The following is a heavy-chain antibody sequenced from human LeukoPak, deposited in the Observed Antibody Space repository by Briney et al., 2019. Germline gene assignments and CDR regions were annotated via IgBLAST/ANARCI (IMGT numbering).Heavy chain of an antibody. J-gene: IGHJ4*02. V-gene: IGHV5-51*01. CDR3: AKVGPSSSSDY. CDR1: GYSFTSYW. CDR2: IYPRDSDA. Sequence: PGESLKISCKASGYSFTSYWIAWVRQMPGQGLEWMGVIYPRDSDAKYSPSFQGQATISADKSINTAYLQWSSLKASDTAMYYCAKVGPSSSSDYWGQGTLVTVSS. D-gene: IGHD6-13*01.